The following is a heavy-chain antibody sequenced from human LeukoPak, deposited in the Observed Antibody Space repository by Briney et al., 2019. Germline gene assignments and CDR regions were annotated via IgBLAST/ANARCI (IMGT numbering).Heavy chain of an antibody. D-gene: IGHD3/OR15-3a*01. V-gene: IGHV1-69*05. Sequence: SVKVSCKASGGTFSSYAISWVRQAPGRGLEWMGGIIPIFGTANYAQKFQGRVTITTDESTSTAYMELSSLRSEDTAVYYCARVDGGYYYYMDVWGKGTTVTVSS. J-gene: IGHJ6*03. CDR2: IIPIFGTA. CDR1: GGTFSSYA. CDR3: ARVDGGYYYYMDV.